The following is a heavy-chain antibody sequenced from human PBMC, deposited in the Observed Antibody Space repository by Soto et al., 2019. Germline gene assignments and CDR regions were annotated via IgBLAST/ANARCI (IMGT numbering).Heavy chain of an antibody. CDR1: GFTFSNYG. CDR3: AKELGSWSYPFDY. D-gene: IGHD3-10*01. CDR2: TSSDGSQE. J-gene: IGHJ4*02. V-gene: IGHV3-30*18. Sequence: QVQMVESGGGVVQPGRSLRLSCAASGFTFSNYGMHWVRQAPGKGLEWVGITSSDGSQEYYGDSVKGRFTITRDNSKNTLYLQMNNVRAENTAVYYCAKELGSWSYPFDYWGQGTLVTVSS.